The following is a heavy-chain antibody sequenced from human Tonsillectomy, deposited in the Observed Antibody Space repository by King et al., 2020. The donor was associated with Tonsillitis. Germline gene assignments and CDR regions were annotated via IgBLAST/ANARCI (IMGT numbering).Heavy chain of an antibody. V-gene: IGHV3-30*18. Sequence: LVQSGGGVVQPGRSLRLSCAASGFTFSSYGMHWVRQAPGKGLEWVAVIPYDGSNKYYADSVKGRFTISRDNSENTLYLQMNSLRAEDTAVYYCAKDRRGFSYDNYYYYGMDVWGQGTTVTVSS. D-gene: IGHD5-18*01. CDR2: IPYDGSNK. CDR1: GFTFSSYG. J-gene: IGHJ6*02. CDR3: AKDRRGFSYDNYYYYGMDV.